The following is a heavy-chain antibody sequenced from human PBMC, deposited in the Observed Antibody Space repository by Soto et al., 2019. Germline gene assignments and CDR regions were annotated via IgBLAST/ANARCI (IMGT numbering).Heavy chain of an antibody. CDR1: GFTFSSYA. D-gene: IGHD4-17*01. J-gene: IGHJ4*02. CDR2: ITASGGRT. V-gene: IGHV3-23*01. Sequence: EVHLLESGGGLVQPGGSLRLSCTASGFTFSSYAMTWVRQAPGRGLEGVSGITASGGRTFYADSVKGRFTISRDNSRSTLYRQRHSLRAEDMAVYYCAKNTRDTDYVRWFCFWGEVPLV. CDR3: AKNTRDTDYVRWFCF.